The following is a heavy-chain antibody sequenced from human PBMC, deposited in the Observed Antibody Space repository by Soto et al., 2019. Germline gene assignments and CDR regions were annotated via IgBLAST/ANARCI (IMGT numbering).Heavy chain of an antibody. CDR1: GFTFSSYW. Sequence: ILSCSASGFTFSSYWMSWIRQAPGKGLEWVANIKQDGSEKYYVDSVKGRFTISRDNAKNSLYLQMNSLRAEDTAVYYCARDGQLVINYFDYWGQGTLVTVSS. CDR3: ARDGQLVINYFDY. J-gene: IGHJ4*02. CDR2: IKQDGSEK. D-gene: IGHD6-13*01. V-gene: IGHV3-7*01.